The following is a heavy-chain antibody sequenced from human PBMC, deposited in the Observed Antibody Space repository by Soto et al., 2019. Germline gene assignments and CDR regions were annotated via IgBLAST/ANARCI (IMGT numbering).Heavy chain of an antibody. CDR3: TLGSWSAETFDI. V-gene: IGHV1-69*02. D-gene: IGHD6-13*01. J-gene: IGHJ3*02. Sequence: QVQLVQSGAEVKKPGSSVKVSCKASGGTFSTYTIIWVRQAPGQGLEWMGRILPMLDITNSAQRFQGRVTITADKSTRTAYLELSSLRSEDTAVYYCTLGSWSAETFDIWGRGTMVTVSS. CDR1: GGTFSTYT. CDR2: ILPMLDIT.